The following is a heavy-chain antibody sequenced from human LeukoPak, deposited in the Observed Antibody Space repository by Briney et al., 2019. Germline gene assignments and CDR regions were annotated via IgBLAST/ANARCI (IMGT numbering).Heavy chain of an antibody. CDR3: ARFIYDFWSGYPPYFDY. D-gene: IGHD3-3*01. J-gene: IGHJ4*02. CDR1: GFTFSSYS. V-gene: IGHV3-21*01. CDR2: ISSSSSYI. Sequence: GGSLRLSCAASGFTFSSYSMNWVRQAPGKGLEWVSSISSSSSYIYYADSVKGRFTISRDSAKNSLYLQMNSLRAEDTAVYYCARFIYDFWSGYPPYFDYWGQGTLVTVSS.